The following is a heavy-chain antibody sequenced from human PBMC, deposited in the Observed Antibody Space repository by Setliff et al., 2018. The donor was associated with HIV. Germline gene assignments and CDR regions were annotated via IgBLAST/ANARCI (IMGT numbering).Heavy chain of an antibody. CDR3: ASSQGYDFWSGPTGYYMDV. V-gene: IGHV4-34*01. Sequence: LSLTCAVYGGSFSGYYWSWIRQPPGRGLEWIGEINHSGSTNYNPSLKSRVTISIDMSKNQFSLKLSSVTAADTAVYYCASSQGYDFWSGPTGYYMDVWGKGTTVTVSS. J-gene: IGHJ6*03. D-gene: IGHD3-3*01. CDR1: GGSFSGYY. CDR2: INHSGST.